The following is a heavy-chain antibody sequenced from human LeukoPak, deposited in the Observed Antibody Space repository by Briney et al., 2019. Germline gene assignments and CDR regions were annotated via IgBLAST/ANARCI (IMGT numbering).Heavy chain of an antibody. J-gene: IGHJ1*01. V-gene: IGHV4-59*01. CDR1: GGSISSYY. Sequence: SETLSLTCTVSGGSISSYYWSWIRQPPGKGLEWIGYIYYSGSTNYNPSLKSRVTISVDTSKNQFSLKLSSVTAADTAVYYCASQEGGSYLEYFQHWGQGTLVTVSS. CDR2: IYYSGST. CDR3: ASQEGGSYLEYFQH. D-gene: IGHD1-26*01.